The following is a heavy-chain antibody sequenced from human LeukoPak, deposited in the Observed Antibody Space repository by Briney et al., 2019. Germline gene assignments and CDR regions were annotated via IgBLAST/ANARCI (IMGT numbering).Heavy chain of an antibody. J-gene: IGHJ4*02. D-gene: IGHD2-21*02. CDR1: GFSFSSYT. CDR3: ARDGRCGGDCYAS. CDR2: ISSSSSYI. Sequence: KPGGSLRLSCAASGFSFSSYTMNWVRQAPGKGLEWVSIISSSSSYIYYADSVKGRFTISRDNAKNALYLQMNSLRVEDTAVYYCARDGRCGGDCYASWGQGTLVTVSP. V-gene: IGHV3-21*01.